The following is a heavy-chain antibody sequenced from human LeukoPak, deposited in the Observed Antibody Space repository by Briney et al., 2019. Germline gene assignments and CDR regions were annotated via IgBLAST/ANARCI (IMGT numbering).Heavy chain of an antibody. Sequence: RSGGSLRLSCAASGFTFSSYWMSWVRQAPGKGRGWVAKIKQDGSEKYYVDSVKGRFTISRDNAKNSLYLQMNSLRAEDTAVYYCARLYCSSTSCCVMDWYFDLWGRGTLVTVSS. D-gene: IGHD2-2*01. CDR2: IKQDGSEK. CDR3: ARLYCSSTSCCVMDWYFDL. J-gene: IGHJ2*01. V-gene: IGHV3-7*01. CDR1: GFTFSSYW.